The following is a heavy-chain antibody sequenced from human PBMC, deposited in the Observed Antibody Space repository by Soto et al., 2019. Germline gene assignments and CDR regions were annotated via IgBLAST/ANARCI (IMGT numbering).Heavy chain of an antibody. CDR1: GGSITSGTSY. Sequence: PSETLSLTCTAFGGSITSGTSYWGWIRQPPGKGPEWIATIYYTGITYYNPSLKSRVTISVDTSKNQFSLKLTSVTAADTAVYNCARQVVPAANFDYWGQGTLVTVSS. J-gene: IGHJ4*02. D-gene: IGHD2-2*01. CDR3: ARQVVPAANFDY. V-gene: IGHV4-39*01. CDR2: IYYTGIT.